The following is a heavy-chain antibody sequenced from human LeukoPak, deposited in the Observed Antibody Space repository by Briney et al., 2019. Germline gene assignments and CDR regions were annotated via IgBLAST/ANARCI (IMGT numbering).Heavy chain of an antibody. CDR1: GYSINNGYY. Sequence: SETLSLTCAVSGYSINNGYYWGWIRQPPGKGLEWIANIYRSGTTYYNPSLKSRVTISIDTSKNQVSLRLTSVTAADTAVYYCARQSGSYYDYWGQGALVTVSP. CDR3: ARQSGSYYDY. J-gene: IGHJ4*03. D-gene: IGHD1-26*01. CDR2: IYRSGTT. V-gene: IGHV4-38-2*01.